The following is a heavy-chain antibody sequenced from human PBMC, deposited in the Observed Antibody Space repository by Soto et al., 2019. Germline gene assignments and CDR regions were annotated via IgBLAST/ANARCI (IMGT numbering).Heavy chain of an antibody. V-gene: IGHV3-23*01. CDR2: INSSGSST. CDR1: GFIFSDYW. CDR3: AKDLSLWSDY. D-gene: IGHD3-10*01. Sequence: GGSLRLSCAASGFIFSDYWMHWVRRAPGKGLEWVAGINSSGSSTYYADSVKGRFTISRDNSKNTLYLQMNSLRAEDTAVYYCAKDLSLWSDYWGQGTLVTVSS. J-gene: IGHJ4*02.